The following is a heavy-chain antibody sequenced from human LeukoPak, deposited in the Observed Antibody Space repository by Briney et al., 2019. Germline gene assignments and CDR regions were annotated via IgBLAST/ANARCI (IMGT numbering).Heavy chain of an antibody. CDR1: GFTFSNYG. V-gene: IGHV3-33*01. CDR3: ATWRGSGSYGGYFDY. Sequence: GGSLRLSCATSGFTFSNYGMHWVHQAPGKGLEWVAIIYYDGSKKNYADSVRGRFTISRDNSKNTLYLQMNSLRVEDTAVYYCATWRGSGSYGGYFDYWGQGTPVTVSS. CDR2: IYYDGSKK. J-gene: IGHJ4*02. D-gene: IGHD3-10*01.